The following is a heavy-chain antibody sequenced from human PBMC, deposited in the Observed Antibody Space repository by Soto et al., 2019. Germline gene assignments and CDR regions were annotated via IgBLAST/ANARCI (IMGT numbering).Heavy chain of an antibody. CDR3: ARESGGATATLDYYYFYLDF. CDR1: GYTFSDYY. V-gene: IGHV1-2*06. D-gene: IGHD5-12*01. J-gene: IGHJ6*03. CDR2: INPNSGDA. Sequence: QVQLVQSGAEVKKPGASVTVSCKASGYTFSDYYLHWVRQAPGQGPEWMGRINPNSGDAKFAQKFQGRVTMTRDTSVRTAFMELNWLKSDDTAVYYCARESGGATATLDYYYFYLDFWGKGTTVTVSS.